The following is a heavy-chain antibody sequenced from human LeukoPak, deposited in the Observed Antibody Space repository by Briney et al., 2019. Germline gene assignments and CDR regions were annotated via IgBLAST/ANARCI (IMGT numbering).Heavy chain of an antibody. V-gene: IGHV3-23*01. CDR1: GFTFSNYG. Sequence: PGGSLRLSCAASGFTFSNYGMDWVRQAPGKGLEWVSRISGTGGTTFYADSVKGRFTISRDNSKNTLYLQMNSLRAEDTAVYYCAREFVGYFDYWGQGTLVTVSS. CDR2: ISGTGGTT. CDR3: AREFVGYFDY. J-gene: IGHJ4*02. D-gene: IGHD1-26*01.